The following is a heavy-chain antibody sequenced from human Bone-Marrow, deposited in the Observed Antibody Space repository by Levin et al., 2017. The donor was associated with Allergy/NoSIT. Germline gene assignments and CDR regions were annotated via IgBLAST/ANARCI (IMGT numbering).Heavy chain of an antibody. CDR1: GGSFSDY. CDR3: ARINGHHGGSFDV. V-gene: IGHV4-59*01. D-gene: IGHD1-14*01. CDR2: IYYTGSA. J-gene: IGHJ3*01. Sequence: KTSETLSLTCTVSGGSFSDYWSWIRQPPGKPLEYLGNIYYTGSAYYSPSFKSRLTMSVDTSKSHFSLKLSSVTAADTAVYYCARINGHHGGSFDVWGRGAMVAVSS.